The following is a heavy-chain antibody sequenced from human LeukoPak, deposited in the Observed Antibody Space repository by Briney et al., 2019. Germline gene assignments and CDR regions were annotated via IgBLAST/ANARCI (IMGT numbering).Heavy chain of an antibody. D-gene: IGHD3-3*01. Sequence: SETLSLTCTVSGGSISSYYWSWIRQPPGKGLEWIGYIYYSGSTNYNPSLKSRVTISVDTSKNQFSLKLSSVTAADTAVYYCARGSYDFWSGYYIPNFDYWGQGTLVTVSS. V-gene: IGHV4-59*01. CDR2: IYYSGST. CDR3: ARGSYDFWSGYYIPNFDY. J-gene: IGHJ4*02. CDR1: GGSISSYY.